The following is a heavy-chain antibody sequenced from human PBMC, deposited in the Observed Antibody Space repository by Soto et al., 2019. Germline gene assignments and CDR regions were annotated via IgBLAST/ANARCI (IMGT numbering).Heavy chain of an antibody. CDR2: ISTYNGNT. CDR1: GYTFTNYD. J-gene: IGHJ4*02. CDR3: ARVARDVEMAKKIDY. V-gene: IGHV1-18*01. Sequence: ASVKVSCKASGYTFTNYDITWVRQAPGQGLERMGWISTYNGNTNYAQNLRDRVTMTTDTSTSTAYMELRSLRSDDTAVYYCARVARDVEMAKKIDYWGQGTLVTVSS. D-gene: IGHD3-10*01.